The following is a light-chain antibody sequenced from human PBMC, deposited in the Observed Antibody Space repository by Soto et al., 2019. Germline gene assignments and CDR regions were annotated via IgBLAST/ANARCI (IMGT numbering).Light chain of an antibody. Sequence: EIVLTQSPGTLSLSPGEGATLSCRASQSVGGTFLAWYQQKGGQAPRLLIHGASNRATGTPDRFSGSGSGTDFTLTINRLEPEDFALYYCQQYGSSPPTFGQGTKVDIK. CDR2: GAS. CDR1: QSVGGTF. J-gene: IGKJ1*01. V-gene: IGKV3-20*01. CDR3: QQYGSSPPT.